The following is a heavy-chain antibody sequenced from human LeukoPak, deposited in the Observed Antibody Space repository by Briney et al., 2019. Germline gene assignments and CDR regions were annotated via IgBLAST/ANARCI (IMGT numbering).Heavy chain of an antibody. CDR1: GGSISSYY. V-gene: IGHV4-59*01. CDR3: ARASGYSYGNFDY. D-gene: IGHD5-18*01. CDR2: FYYSGNT. J-gene: IGHJ4*02. Sequence: AETLSLTCTVSGGSISSYYWSWIRQPPGKGLEWIGYFYYSGNTNYNPSLKSRVTMSVDTSRNQFSLKLSSVTAADTAVYYCARASGYSYGNFDYWGQGTLVTVSS.